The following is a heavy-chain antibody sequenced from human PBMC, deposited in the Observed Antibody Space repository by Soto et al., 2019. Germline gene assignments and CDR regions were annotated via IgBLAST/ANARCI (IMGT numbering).Heavy chain of an antibody. J-gene: IGHJ4*02. CDR3: ASDRAGDCSGGSCYSSFYYFDY. CDR2: IIPILGIA. CDR1: GGTFSSYT. V-gene: IGHV1-69*02. D-gene: IGHD2-15*01. Sequence: QVQLVQSGAEVKKPGSSVKVSCKASGGTFSSYTISWVRQAPGQGLEWMGRIIPILGIANYAQKFQGRVTITADKSASRAYMELSSLRSEDTAVYYCASDRAGDCSGGSCYSSFYYFDYWGQGTLFTVSS.